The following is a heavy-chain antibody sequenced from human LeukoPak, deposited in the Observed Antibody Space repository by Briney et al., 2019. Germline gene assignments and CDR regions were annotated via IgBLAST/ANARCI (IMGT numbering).Heavy chain of an antibody. V-gene: IGHV4-39*07. D-gene: IGHD5-24*01. CDR2: IYYSGST. J-gene: IGHJ4*02. CDR3: ARGSVEMATIGVDY. Sequence: TSETLSLTCTVSGGSISSSSYYWGWIRQPPGKGLEWIGSIYYSGSTYYNPSLKSRVTISVDTSKNQFSLKLSSVTAADTAVYYCARGSVEMATIGVDYWGQGTLVTVSS. CDR1: GGSISSSSYY.